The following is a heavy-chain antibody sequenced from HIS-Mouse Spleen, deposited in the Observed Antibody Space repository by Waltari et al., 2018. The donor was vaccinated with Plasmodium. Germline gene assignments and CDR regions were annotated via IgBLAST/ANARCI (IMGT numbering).Heavy chain of an antibody. D-gene: IGHD2-8*01. J-gene: IGHJ4*02. V-gene: IGHV3-7*01. Sequence: ANRKQDGSEKYYVDSVKGRFTISRDNAKNSLYLQMNSLRAEDTAVYYCARGLMGYWGQGTLVTVSS. CDR2: RKQDGSEK. CDR3: ARGLMGY.